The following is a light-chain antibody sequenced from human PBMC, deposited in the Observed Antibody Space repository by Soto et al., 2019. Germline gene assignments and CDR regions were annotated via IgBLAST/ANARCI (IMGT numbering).Light chain of an antibody. CDR1: QSVSSY. J-gene: IGKJ1*01. CDR3: QQRSNWPET. V-gene: IGKV3-11*01. CDR2: DAS. Sequence: EIVLTQSPATLSLSPGERATLSCRASQSVSSYLAWYQQKPGQAPRLLIYDASNRATGIPARFSGSGSETDFTLTISSLEPEDFAVYYWQQRSNWPETFGQGTKVEIK.